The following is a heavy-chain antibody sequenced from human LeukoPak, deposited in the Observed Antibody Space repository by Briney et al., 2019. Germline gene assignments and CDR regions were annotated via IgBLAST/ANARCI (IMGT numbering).Heavy chain of an antibody. CDR2: IVPILGTA. CDR3: ARVPQGSSWPYYFDY. Sequence: SVKVSCKASGGTFSTYAISWVRQAPGQGLEWAGRIVPILGTANYAQNFQGRVTITADRSTTTAYMELSSLRSEDTAVYYCARVPQGSSWPYYFDYWGQGTLVTVSS. J-gene: IGHJ4*02. CDR1: GGTFSTYA. D-gene: IGHD6-13*01. V-gene: IGHV1-69*04.